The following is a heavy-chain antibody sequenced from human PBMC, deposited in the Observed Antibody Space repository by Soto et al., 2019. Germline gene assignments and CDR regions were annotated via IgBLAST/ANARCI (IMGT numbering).Heavy chain of an antibody. CDR2: IHYSGSA. Sequence: SETLSLTCTVSGASITSGDYYWSWIWQHPXKGLEWIGCIHYSGSANYNPSLKSRVSISIDRSKNQFFLHLTSVTAADTAVYYCARAQRREVTDSVDFDYWGQGTLVTVSS. CDR3: ARAQRREVTDSVDFDY. J-gene: IGHJ4*02. D-gene: IGHD2-21*02. V-gene: IGHV4-31*03. CDR1: GASITSGDYY.